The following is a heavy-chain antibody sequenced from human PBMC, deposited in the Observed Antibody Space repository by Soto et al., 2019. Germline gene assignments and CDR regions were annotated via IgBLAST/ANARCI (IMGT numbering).Heavy chain of an antibody. V-gene: IGHV3-13*01. CDR3: TREGDGSGFFSDF. J-gene: IGHJ4*02. CDR2: IGTAGDT. Sequence: PGGSLRLSCAASGFTFSSYDMHWVRQAAGKGLEWVSAIGTAGDTYYPGSVKGRFTISRDNAKNSLYLLMNSLRAEDTAVYYCTREGDGSGFFSDFWGQGALVTVSS. CDR1: GFTFSSYD. D-gene: IGHD3-22*01.